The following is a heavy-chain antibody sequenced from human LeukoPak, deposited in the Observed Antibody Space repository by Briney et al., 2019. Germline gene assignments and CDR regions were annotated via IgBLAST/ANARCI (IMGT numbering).Heavy chain of an antibody. Sequence: SVKVSCKASGGTFSSYAISWVRQAPGQGLEWMGRITPILGIANYAQKFQGRVTITADKSTSTAYMELSSLRSEDTAVYYCARVGRNYYGSGSPPYYYYGMDVWGQGTTVTVSS. CDR1: GGTFSSYA. V-gene: IGHV1-69*04. CDR3: ARVGRNYYGSGSPPYYYYGMDV. CDR2: ITPILGIA. D-gene: IGHD3-10*01. J-gene: IGHJ6*02.